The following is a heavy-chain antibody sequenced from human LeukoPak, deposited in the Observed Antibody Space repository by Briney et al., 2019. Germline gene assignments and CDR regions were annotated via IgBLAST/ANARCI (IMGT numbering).Heavy chain of an antibody. Sequence: SETLSLTCAVSGGSISGHYWSWNRQPPGKGLEWIGYVYYSGKTYYSSSLRSRVTISVDTSKNHFSLKLTSVTAADTAVYYCARLLDNDSSGDPDTFDMWGQGTMVTVSS. CDR2: VYYSGKT. CDR1: GGSISGHY. D-gene: IGHD3-22*01. J-gene: IGHJ3*02. CDR3: ARLLDNDSSGDPDTFDM. V-gene: IGHV4-59*11.